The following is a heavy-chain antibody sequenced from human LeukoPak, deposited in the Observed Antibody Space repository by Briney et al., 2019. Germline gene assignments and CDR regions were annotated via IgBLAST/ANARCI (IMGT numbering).Heavy chain of an antibody. Sequence: GGSLRLSCAASGFTFDDYAMHWVRQAPGKGLEWVSLISWDGGSTYYADSVKGRFTISRDNSKNSLYLQMNSLRAEDTALYYCAKGSIAAAGTLTHYFDYWGQGTLVTVSS. CDR2: ISWDGGST. V-gene: IGHV3-43D*03. CDR3: AKGSIAAAGTLTHYFDY. CDR1: GFTFDDYA. J-gene: IGHJ4*02. D-gene: IGHD6-13*01.